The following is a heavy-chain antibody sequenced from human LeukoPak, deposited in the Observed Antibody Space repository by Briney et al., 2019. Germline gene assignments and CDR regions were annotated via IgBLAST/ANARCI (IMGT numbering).Heavy chain of an antibody. D-gene: IGHD3-22*01. CDR2: IYTSGST. Sequence: PSETLSLTCTVSGGSFSDYYWSWIRQPAGKGLEWIGRIYTSGSTNYNPSLKSRVTMSLDMSKNQFSLKLNSVTAADTAVYYCARGRDYNYYDSSGYRFDPWGQGTLVTVSS. V-gene: IGHV4-4*07. CDR1: GGSFSDYY. J-gene: IGHJ5*02. CDR3: ARGRDYNYYDSSGYRFDP.